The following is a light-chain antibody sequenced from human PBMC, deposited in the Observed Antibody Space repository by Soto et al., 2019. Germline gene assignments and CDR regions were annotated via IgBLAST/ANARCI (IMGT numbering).Light chain of an antibody. V-gene: IGKV1-12*01. CDR1: QAITRS. Sequence: DIQMTQSPSSVSASVGDRVTITCRASQAITRSLAWYQQKPGEAPKLLIYAASILQTGVPSRFSGSGSGTDFTLTITRLQPEDFANYFCQQANSFPFTFGPGTKV. J-gene: IGKJ3*01. CDR3: QQANSFPFT. CDR2: AAS.